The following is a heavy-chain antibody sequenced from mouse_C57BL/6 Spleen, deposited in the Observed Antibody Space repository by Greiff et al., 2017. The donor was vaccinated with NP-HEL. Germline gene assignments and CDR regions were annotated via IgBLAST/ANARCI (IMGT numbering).Heavy chain of an antibody. D-gene: IGHD1-1*01. J-gene: IGHJ1*03. V-gene: IGHV1-64*01. CDR3: ARFTTVVATDWYFDV. CDR2: IHPNSGST. Sequence: VQLQQPGAELVKPGASVKLSCKASGYTFTSYWMHWVKQRPGQGLEWIGMIHPNSGSTNYNEKFKSKATLTVDKSSSTAYMQLSSLTSEDSAVYYCARFTTVVATDWYFDVWGTGTTVTVSS. CDR1: GYTFTSYW.